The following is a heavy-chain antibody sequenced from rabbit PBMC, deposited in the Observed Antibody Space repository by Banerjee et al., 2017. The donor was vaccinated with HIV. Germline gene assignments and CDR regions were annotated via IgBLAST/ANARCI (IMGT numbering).Heavy chain of an antibody. V-gene: IGHV1S43*01. Sequence: QSLEESGGDLVKPGASLTLTCTASGFSFSSNYYMCWVRQAPGKGLEWIGCIYTSSDNTYYANWANGRFTISRSTSPNTVDLKMTSLTVADTATYFCARGTSGSSYFYFNLWGPGTLVTVS. J-gene: IGHJ4*01. CDR2: IYTSSDNT. D-gene: IGHD8-1*01. CDR3: ARGTSGSSYFYFNL. CDR1: GFSFSSNYY.